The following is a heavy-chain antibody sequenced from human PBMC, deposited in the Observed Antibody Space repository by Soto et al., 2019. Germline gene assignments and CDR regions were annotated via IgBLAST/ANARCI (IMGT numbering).Heavy chain of an antibody. CDR1: GGSISSYY. J-gene: IGHJ4*02. CDR2: IYYSGST. Sequence: PSETLSLTCTVSGGSISSYYWSWIRQPPGKGLEWIGYIYYSGSTNYNPSLKSRVTISVDTSKNQFSLKLSSVTAADTAVYYCARGTGATGTLFDHWGQGTLVTVSS. V-gene: IGHV4-59*01. D-gene: IGHD1-26*01. CDR3: ARGTGATGTLFDH.